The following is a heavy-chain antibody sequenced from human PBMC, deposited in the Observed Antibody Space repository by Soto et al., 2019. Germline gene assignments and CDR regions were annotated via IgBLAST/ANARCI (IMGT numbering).Heavy chain of an antibody. J-gene: IGHJ4*02. CDR3: ARARQGAAYFDY. D-gene: IGHD6-25*01. CDR2: VYYSGST. Sequence: PSETLSLTCTVSGGSISSYYLSWIRQPPGKGLEWIGYVYYSGSTNYNPSLKSRVTMSVDRSKNQFSLRLSSVTAADTAVYYCARARQGAAYFDYWGQGTLVTVS. CDR1: GGSISSYY. V-gene: IGHV4-59*01.